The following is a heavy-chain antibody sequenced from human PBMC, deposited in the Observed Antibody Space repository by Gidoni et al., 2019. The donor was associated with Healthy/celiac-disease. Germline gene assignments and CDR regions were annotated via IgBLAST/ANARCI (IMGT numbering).Heavy chain of an antibody. D-gene: IGHD5-12*01. Sequence: QVQLVESGGGVVQPGRSLRLYCAASGFTFMGYGMHWVRQAPGKGLGWVAVIWYDGSNKYSADSVKGRFTISRDNSKNTLYLQMNSLRAEDTAVYYCAREGSGYAIPYGMDVWGQGTTVTVSS. CDR2: IWYDGSNK. CDR3: AREGSGYAIPYGMDV. J-gene: IGHJ6*02. CDR1: GFTFMGYG. V-gene: IGHV3-33*01.